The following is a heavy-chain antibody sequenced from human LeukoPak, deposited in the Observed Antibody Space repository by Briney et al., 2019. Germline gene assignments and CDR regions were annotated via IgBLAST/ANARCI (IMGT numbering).Heavy chain of an antibody. CDR2: ISSSGSTI. D-gene: IGHD5-18*01. CDR3: APEDTAMVEHLDFDY. V-gene: IGHV3-48*03. J-gene: IGHJ4*02. CDR1: GFTFSSYE. Sequence: GGSLRLSCAASGFTFSSYEMNWVRQAPGKGLEWVSYISSSGSTIYYADSAKGRFTISRDNAKNSLYLQMDSLRAEDTAVYYCAPEDTAMVEHLDFDYWGQGTLVTVSS.